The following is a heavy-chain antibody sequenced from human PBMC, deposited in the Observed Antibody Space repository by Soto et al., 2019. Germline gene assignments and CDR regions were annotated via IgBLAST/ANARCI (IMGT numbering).Heavy chain of an antibody. D-gene: IGHD3-10*01. Sequence: GGSLRLSCAASGFTFSSYGMHWVRQAPGKGLEWVAVIWYDGSNKYYADSVKGRFTISRDNSKNTLYLQMNSLRAEDTAVYYCARDGLLRFGEPARAFDIWGQGTMVTVSS. V-gene: IGHV3-33*01. CDR2: IWYDGSNK. CDR3: ARDGLLRFGEPARAFDI. CDR1: GFTFSSYG. J-gene: IGHJ3*02.